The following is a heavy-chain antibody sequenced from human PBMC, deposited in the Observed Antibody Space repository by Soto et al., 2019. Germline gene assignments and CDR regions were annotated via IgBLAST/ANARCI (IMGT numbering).Heavy chain of an antibody. CDR2: ISSIGST. CDR1: GDSINNYY. Sequence: QVQLQESGPGLVKPSETLSLNCTVSGDSINNYYWNWIRQPPGKGLEWIGYISSIGSTNYNPSLESRVTISVDTSKNQFSLRLSSVTAADTAVYFCARGYCSGVICYLYYFDYWGQGTLVTVSS. J-gene: IGHJ4*02. V-gene: IGHV4-59*01. CDR3: ARGYCSGVICYLYYFDY. D-gene: IGHD2-15*01.